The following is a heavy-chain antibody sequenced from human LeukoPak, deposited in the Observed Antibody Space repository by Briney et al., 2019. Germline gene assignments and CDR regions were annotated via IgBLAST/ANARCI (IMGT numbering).Heavy chain of an antibody. V-gene: IGHV1-18*01. CDR1: GYTFTSYG. Sequence: ASVKVSCKASGYTFTSYGISWVRQAPGQGLEWMGWISAYNGNTNYAQKLQGRVTMTTDTSTSTAYMELRSLRSDDTAVYYCARVYGGGYDSSGYLDYWGQGTLVTVSS. D-gene: IGHD3-22*01. CDR2: ISAYNGNT. CDR3: ARVYGGGYDSSGYLDY. J-gene: IGHJ4*02.